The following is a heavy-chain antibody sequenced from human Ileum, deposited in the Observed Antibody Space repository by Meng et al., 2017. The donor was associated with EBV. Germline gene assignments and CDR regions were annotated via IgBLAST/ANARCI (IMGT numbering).Heavy chain of an antibody. Sequence: ASAGCCIKHGRFCRLSSTPSSLTSVSYALLWVRKVPGKGRVGRARLNSDGTNPAYAYTVKGRFPISRDNAKNTMSLQINSLRAEETAVYYCVRGLSGPQQLTGGYWGQGTLVTVSS. CDR1: SLTSVSYA. J-gene: IGHJ4*02. V-gene: IGHV3-74*02. CDR3: VRGLSGPQQLTGGY. D-gene: IGHD6-13*01. CDR2: LNSDGTNP.